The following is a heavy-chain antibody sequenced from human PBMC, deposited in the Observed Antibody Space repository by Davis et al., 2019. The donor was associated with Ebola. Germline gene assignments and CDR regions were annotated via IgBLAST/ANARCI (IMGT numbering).Heavy chain of an antibody. CDR1: GGSFSGYY. V-gene: IGHV4-34*01. CDR3: ATRNGVGYYFDY. D-gene: IGHD2-8*01. J-gene: IGHJ4*02. CDR2: INHGGGA. Sequence: PSETLSLTCAVYGGSFSGYYWTWIRQPPGKGLEWIAEINHGGGANYNSSLKSRVTISIDTSKNHFSLKLTSVTAADTAVYYCATRNGVGYYFDYWGQGTLVTVSS.